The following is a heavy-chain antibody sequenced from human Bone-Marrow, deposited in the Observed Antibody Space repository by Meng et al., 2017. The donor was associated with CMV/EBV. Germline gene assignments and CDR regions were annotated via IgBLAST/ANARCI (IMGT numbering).Heavy chain of an antibody. J-gene: IGHJ1*01. CDR2: IRYDGSNK. CDR1: GFTFSSYG. D-gene: IGHD2-2*01. CDR3: AKDISALGYCSSTSCYGNIYFQH. V-gene: IGHV3-30*02. Sequence: GGSLRLSCAASGFTFSSYGMHWVRQAPGKGLEWVAFIRYDGSNKYYADSVKGRFTISRDNAKNSLYLQMNSLRAEDTALYYCAKDISALGYCSSTSCYGNIYFQHWGQGTLITVSS.